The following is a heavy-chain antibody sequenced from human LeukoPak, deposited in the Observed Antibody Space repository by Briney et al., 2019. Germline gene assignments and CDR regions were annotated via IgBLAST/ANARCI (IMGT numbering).Heavy chain of an antibody. CDR1: GFTFSSYA. V-gene: IGHV3-23*01. J-gene: IGHJ4*02. CDR3: AKSAGSGTYLLDD. D-gene: IGHD3-10*01. CDR2: IRDSGGST. Sequence: GGSLRLSCAASGFTFSSYAMSWVRQAPGKGPEWVSGIRDSGGSTYYADSVKGRFTISRDNSKNTLYLQMNSLGAEDTAVYYCAKSAGSGTYLLDDWGQGTLVTVSS.